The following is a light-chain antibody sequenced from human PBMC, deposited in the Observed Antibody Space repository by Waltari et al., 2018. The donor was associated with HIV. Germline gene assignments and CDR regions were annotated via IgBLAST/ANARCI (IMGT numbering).Light chain of an antibody. V-gene: IGLV1-40*01. CDR2: SNN. Sequence: HSVLTPPPSVSGAPGQRVTISCTGSSSNIGAGFDVHWYQQLPGTAPKLLIFSNNNRPSGVPDRFSGAKSGTSASLAITGLQAEDEADYYRQSFDNSLSALFGGGTKLTVL. J-gene: IGLJ2*01. CDR3: QSFDNSLSAL. CDR1: SSNIGAGFD.